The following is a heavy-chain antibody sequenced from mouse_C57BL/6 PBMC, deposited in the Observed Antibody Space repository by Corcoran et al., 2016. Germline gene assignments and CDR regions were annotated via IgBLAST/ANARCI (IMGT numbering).Heavy chain of an antibody. V-gene: IGHV1-26*01. CDR3: ARSGYYGSRTFAY. J-gene: IGHJ3*01. D-gene: IGHD1-1*01. CDR1: GYTFTDYY. CDR2: INPNNGGT. Sequence: EVQLQQSGPELVKPGASVKISCKASGYTFTDYYMNWVKQSHGKSLEWIGDINPNNGGTSYNQKFKGKATLTVDKSSSTAYMELRSLTSEDSAVYYCARSGYYGSRTFAYWGQGTLVTVSA.